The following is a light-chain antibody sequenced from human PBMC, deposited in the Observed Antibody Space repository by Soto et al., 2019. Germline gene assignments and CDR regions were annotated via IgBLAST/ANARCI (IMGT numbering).Light chain of an antibody. Sequence: QSVVTQPPSVAGAPGQRVTISCTGSSSNIGAGYDVHWYQQLPETAPKLLIYGNNNRPSGVPDRFSGSKSGTSASLAITGLQAEDVADYYCQSYDSSLSGFVFGTGTKLTVL. V-gene: IGLV1-40*01. J-gene: IGLJ1*01. CDR3: QSYDSSLSGFV. CDR2: GNN. CDR1: SSNIGAGYD.